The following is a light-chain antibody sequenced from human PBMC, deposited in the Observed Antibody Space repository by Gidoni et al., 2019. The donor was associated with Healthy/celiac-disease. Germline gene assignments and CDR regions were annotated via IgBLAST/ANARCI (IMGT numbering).Light chain of an antibody. V-gene: IGKV1-39*01. CDR1: QSISSY. Sequence: DIQMTQSPSSLSASVGDRVTITCRASQSISSYLNWYQQKPGKAPKLLIYAASSLQSGVPSRFSGSGSGTDFTLTSSSLQPEYFATYYCQQSYSTPTFGPGTKVDIK. CDR3: QQSYSTPT. CDR2: AAS. J-gene: IGKJ3*01.